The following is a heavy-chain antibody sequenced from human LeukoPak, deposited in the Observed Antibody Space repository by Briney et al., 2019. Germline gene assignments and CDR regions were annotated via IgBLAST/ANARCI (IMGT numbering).Heavy chain of an antibody. CDR3: ARQTQNSGYDPYFDY. CDR2: IYYSGST. Sequence: SETLSLTCTVSGGSISSSSYYWGWIRQPPGKGLEWIGSIYYSGSTYYNPSLKSRVTISVDTSKNQFSLKLSSVTAADTAVYYCARQTQNSGYDPYFDYWGQGTLVTVSS. J-gene: IGHJ4*02. CDR1: GGSISSSSYY. V-gene: IGHV4-39*01. D-gene: IGHD5-12*01.